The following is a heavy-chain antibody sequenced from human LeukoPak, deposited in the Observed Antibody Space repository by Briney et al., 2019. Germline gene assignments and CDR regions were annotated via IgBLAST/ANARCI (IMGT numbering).Heavy chain of an antibody. V-gene: IGHV4-34*01. D-gene: IGHD6-13*01. CDR2: INHSGST. CDR1: GGSFSAYY. Sequence: AETLSLTCAVYGGSFSAYYWSWIRQPPGKGLEWLGEINHSGSTNYNPSLKSRVTILIATSKNQFSLEMSSVTAADTAVYYCARGRGARSSRWYNWFDPGGQGTLVTVSS. CDR3: ARGRGARSSRWYNWFDP. J-gene: IGHJ5*02.